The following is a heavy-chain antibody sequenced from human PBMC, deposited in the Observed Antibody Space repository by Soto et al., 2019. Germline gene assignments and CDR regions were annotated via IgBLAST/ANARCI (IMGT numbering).Heavy chain of an antibody. CDR2: ISWNSGNI. CDR3: ANDLLSHIVGVTGIPKGFDY. D-gene: IGHD2-21*02. Sequence: EVQLVEAGGGLVQPGRSLRLSCAASGFTFDDYAMHLVRQAPGKGLEWDSGISWNSGNIGYADSVKGRFTISRDNAKNSLYLQMNSLRAEDTALYYCANDLLSHIVGVTGIPKGFDYWGQGTLVTGSS. CDR1: GFTFDDYA. V-gene: IGHV3-9*01. J-gene: IGHJ4*02.